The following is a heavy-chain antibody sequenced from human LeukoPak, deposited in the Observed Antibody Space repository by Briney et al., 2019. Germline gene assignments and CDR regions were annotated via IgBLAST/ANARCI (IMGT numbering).Heavy chain of an antibody. Sequence: ASVKVSCKASGGTFSSYAISWVRQAPGQGLEWVGGIIPIFGTANYAQKFQGRVTITADESTSTAYMELSSLRSEDTAVYYCARKDSGSLDYYYYGMDVWGQGTTVTVSS. V-gene: IGHV1-69*13. CDR3: ARKDSGSLDYYYYGMDV. D-gene: IGHD1-26*01. J-gene: IGHJ6*02. CDR1: GGTFSSYA. CDR2: IIPIFGTA.